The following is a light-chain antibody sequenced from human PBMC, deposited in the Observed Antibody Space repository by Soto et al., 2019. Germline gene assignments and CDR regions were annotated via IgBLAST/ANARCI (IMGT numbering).Light chain of an antibody. V-gene: IGKV2D-29*02. CDR1: QSLLHSNGKTY. CDR2: EAS. CDR3: MQSIDLLALT. Sequence: IVMTQTPLSLSVTPGQPASISCKSSQSLLHSNGKTYLYWYLQKPGQSPQLLIYEASNRFSGVPDRFSGSVSGTDFTLRISRVEAEDVGVYYCMQSIDLLALTFGGGTRVDI. J-gene: IGKJ4*01.